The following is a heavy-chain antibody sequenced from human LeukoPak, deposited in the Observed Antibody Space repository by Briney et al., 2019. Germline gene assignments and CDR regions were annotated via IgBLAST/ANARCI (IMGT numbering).Heavy chain of an antibody. Sequence: GGSLRLSCAASGFTFSSYGMHWVRQAPGKGLEWVAFIRYDGSNKYYADSVKGRFTISRDNSKNTLYLQMNSLRAEDTAVYYCAKDRTFSYLVDYWGQGTLVTVSS. CDR3: AKDRTFSYLVDY. J-gene: IGHJ4*02. D-gene: IGHD1/OR15-1a*01. V-gene: IGHV3-30*02. CDR2: IRYDGSNK. CDR1: GFTFSSYG.